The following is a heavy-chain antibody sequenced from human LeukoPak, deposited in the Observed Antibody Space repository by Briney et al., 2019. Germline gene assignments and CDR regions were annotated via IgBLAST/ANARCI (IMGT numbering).Heavy chain of an antibody. CDR1: GYSFTSYW. CDR2: IYPGDSDT. V-gene: IGHV5-51*01. D-gene: IGHD3-22*01. Sequence: GESLKISCKGSGYSFTSYWIGWVRQMPGKGLEWMGIIYPGDSDTRYSPTFQGQVTISADKSIRTAYLQWSSLKASDTAIYYCARRYYYYDSSGYSYYFDYWGQGTLVTVSS. CDR3: ARRYYYYDSSGYSYYFDY. J-gene: IGHJ4*02.